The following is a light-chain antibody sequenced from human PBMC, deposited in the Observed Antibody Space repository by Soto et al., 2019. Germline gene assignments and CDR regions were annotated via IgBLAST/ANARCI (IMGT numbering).Light chain of an antibody. Sequence: EIVLTQSPGTLSLSPGERATLSCRASQSVSYSFLAWYQQKPGQAPRLLIYGASSRATGIPYRFSGSGSGTDFTLTISRLEPEDVAVYYCQQYGSSPLTFGGGTKVEIK. J-gene: IGKJ4*01. CDR3: QQYGSSPLT. CDR2: GAS. CDR1: QSVSYSF. V-gene: IGKV3-20*01.